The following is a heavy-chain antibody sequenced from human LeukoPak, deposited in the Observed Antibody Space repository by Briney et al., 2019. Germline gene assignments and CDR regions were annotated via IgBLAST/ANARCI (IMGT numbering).Heavy chain of an antibody. CDR2: ISSSGSTI. D-gene: IGHD3-9*01. CDR1: GFTSSSYE. CDR3: ARDRPAPHFDWLLSDYYYYGMDV. V-gene: IGHV3-48*03. J-gene: IGHJ6*02. Sequence: GGSLRLSCAASGFTSSSYEMNWVRQAPGKGLEWVSYISSSGSTIYYADSVKGRFTISRDNAKNSLYLQMNSLRAEDTAVYYCARDRPAPHFDWLLSDYYYYGMDVWGQGTTVTVSS.